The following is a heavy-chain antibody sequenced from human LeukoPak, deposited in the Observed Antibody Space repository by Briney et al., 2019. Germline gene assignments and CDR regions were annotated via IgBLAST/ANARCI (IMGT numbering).Heavy chain of an antibody. V-gene: IGHV1-18*01. Sequence: EASVKVSCKASGYTFTSYGISWVRQAPGQGLEWMGWISAYNGYTNHAQKVQGRVTMTTDTSTTTAYMELRSLRSDDTAVYYCAGRHCRGGSCYFDYWGQGTLVTVSS. CDR2: ISAYNGYT. CDR1: GYTFTSYG. D-gene: IGHD2-15*01. CDR3: AGRHCRGGSCYFDY. J-gene: IGHJ4*02.